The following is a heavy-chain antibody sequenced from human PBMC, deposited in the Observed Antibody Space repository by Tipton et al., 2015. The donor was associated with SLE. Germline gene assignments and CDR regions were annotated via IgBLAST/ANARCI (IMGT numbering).Heavy chain of an antibody. CDR2: IYYSGST. CDR1: GGSISSYY. J-gene: IGHJ3*02. CDR3: ATVTGTTDAFDI. D-gene: IGHD1-20*01. V-gene: IGHV4-39*01. Sequence: TLSLTCTVSGGSISSYYWGWIRQPPGKGLEWIGSIYYSGSTYYNPSLKSRVTISVDTSKNQFSLKLSSVTAADTAVYYCATVTGTTDAFDIWGQGTMVTVSS.